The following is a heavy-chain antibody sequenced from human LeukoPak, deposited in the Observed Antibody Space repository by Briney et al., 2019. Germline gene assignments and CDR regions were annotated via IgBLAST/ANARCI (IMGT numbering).Heavy chain of an antibody. D-gene: IGHD6-19*01. CDR3: AGTTAGTVYPY. J-gene: IGHJ4*02. Sequence: SETLSLTCTVSGGSISSYYWSWIRQPPGKGLEWIGYIYYSGSTNYNPSLQSRVTISVDTSKNQFSLKLSSVTAADTAVYYCAGTTAGTVYPYCGQGTLVTVSS. CDR2: IYYSGST. V-gene: IGHV4-59*01. CDR1: GGSISSYY.